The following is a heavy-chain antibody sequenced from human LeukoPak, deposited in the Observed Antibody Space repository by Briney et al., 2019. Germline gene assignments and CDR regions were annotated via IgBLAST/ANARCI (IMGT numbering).Heavy chain of an antibody. V-gene: IGHV4-34*01. Sequence: PSETLSLTSAVYGGSFKNHFWTWIRQAPGKGLEWIGEVSHNGSTVYNPSLESRITISVDTSKKQFSLRVNSVTVADAAVYYCARDQSFEMDAFDVWGQGTMVTVSS. CDR1: GGSFKNHF. CDR2: VSHNGST. CDR3: ARDQSFEMDAFDV. J-gene: IGHJ3*01. D-gene: IGHD5-24*01.